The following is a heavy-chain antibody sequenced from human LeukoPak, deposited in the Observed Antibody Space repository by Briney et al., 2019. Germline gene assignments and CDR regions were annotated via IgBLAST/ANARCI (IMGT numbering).Heavy chain of an antibody. V-gene: IGHV4-4*07. J-gene: IGHJ4*02. Sequence: PSETLSLTCTVSGGSISNYYWSWIRQPAGKGLEWIGRIYSTGSTHYNPSLKSRVAMSLDTFKNQFSLKLSSVTAADTAVYYCARAGCTITRCKAYDYWGQGTLVTVSS. CDR1: GGSISNYY. CDR2: IYSTGST. D-gene: IGHD2-2*01. CDR3: ARAGCTITRCKAYDY.